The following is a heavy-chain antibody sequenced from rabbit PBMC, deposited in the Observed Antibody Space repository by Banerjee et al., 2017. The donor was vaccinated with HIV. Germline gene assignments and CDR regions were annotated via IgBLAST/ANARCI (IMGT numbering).Heavy chain of an antibody. J-gene: IGHJ4*01. D-gene: IGHD6-1*01. Sequence: QSLEESGGGLVQPEGSLTLTCKASGIDFSGGYYICWVRQAPGKRPEWFACIYAGSSGTTYYASWAKGRFTISKTSSTTVTLQMTSLTAADTAIYFCGRDDDYATGYYFNLWGPGTLVTVS. CDR1: GIDFSGGYY. V-gene: IGHV1S40*01. CDR3: GRDDDYATGYYFNL. CDR2: IYAGSSGTT.